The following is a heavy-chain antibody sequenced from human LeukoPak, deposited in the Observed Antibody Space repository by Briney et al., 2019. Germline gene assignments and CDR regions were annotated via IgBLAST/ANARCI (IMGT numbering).Heavy chain of an antibody. V-gene: IGHV3-66*01. CDR3: AREAYGDWYYFDF. D-gene: IGHD4-17*01. Sequence: GGSLTLSCAASGFTVSSNYMSCDRQAPGKVLEWVSVIYSGVSTYYADSVKGRFMISSDNSKNALYLQMNSLRAEDTAVYYCAREAYGDWYYFDFWGQGTLVTVSS. J-gene: IGHJ4*02. CDR2: IYSGVST. CDR1: GFTVSSNY.